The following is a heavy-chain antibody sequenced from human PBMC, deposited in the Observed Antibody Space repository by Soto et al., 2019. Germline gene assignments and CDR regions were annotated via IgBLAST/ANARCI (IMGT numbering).Heavy chain of an antibody. CDR1: GFTFSSYA. CDR2: ISSSGGST. Sequence: EVQLLESGGDLIQPGGSLRLSCAASGFTFSSYAMSWVRQAPGKGLGWVTAISSSGGSTFYADSVKGRFTISRDNSRNTLYMQMNSLRAEDTAIDYFAKYQHMTQPRPYFDYWGQGTRVTVSS. D-gene: IGHD3-3*02. CDR3: AKYQHMTQPRPYFDY. J-gene: IGHJ4*02. V-gene: IGHV3-23*01.